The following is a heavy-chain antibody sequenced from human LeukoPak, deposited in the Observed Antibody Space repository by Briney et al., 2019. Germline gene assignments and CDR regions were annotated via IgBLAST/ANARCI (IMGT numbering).Heavy chain of an antibody. D-gene: IGHD5-18*01. CDR1: GYTFISYG. V-gene: IGHV1-18*01. CDR3: ARGPSGDTAMVS. CDR2: ISAYNGDT. J-gene: IGHJ4*02. Sequence: ASVKVSCKASGYTFISYGISWVRQAPGQGLEWMGWISAYNGDTNYAQNLQGRVTMTTDTSTSTAYMELRSLRSDDTAVYYCARGPSGDTAMVSWGQGTLVTVSS.